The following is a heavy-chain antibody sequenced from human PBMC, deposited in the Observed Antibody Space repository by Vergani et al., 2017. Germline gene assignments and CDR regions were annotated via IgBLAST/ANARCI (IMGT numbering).Heavy chain of an antibody. CDR2: IIRIFGTA. V-gene: IGHV1-69*01. J-gene: IGHJ6*03. CDR3: ACXLHNKVVPAAIRGLVPSENYCYMVV. Sequence: QVQLVQSGAEVKKPGSSVKVSCKASGGTFSSYAISWVRQAPGKGLEWMGGIIRIFGTANYAQKFQGRVTITADESTSTAYMELSSLRSEDTAVYYCACXLHNKVVPAAIRGLVPSENYCYMVVWGKXP. D-gene: IGHD2-2*02. CDR1: GGTFSSYA.